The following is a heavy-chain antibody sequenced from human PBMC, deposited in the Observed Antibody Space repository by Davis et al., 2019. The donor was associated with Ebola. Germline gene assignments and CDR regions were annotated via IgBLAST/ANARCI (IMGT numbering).Heavy chain of an antibody. D-gene: IGHD3-3*01. Sequence: PGGSLRLSCAASGFTFSSYGMHWVRQAPGKGLEWVAVVWYDGNLKYYADSVKGRFSISRDNSKNILYLQMNSLRAEDTAVYYCARSGLSFGVVKYHYGMDVWGKGTTVTVSS. CDR3: ARSGLSFGVVKYHYGMDV. CDR2: VWYDGNLK. CDR1: GFTFSSYG. V-gene: IGHV3-33*08. J-gene: IGHJ6*04.